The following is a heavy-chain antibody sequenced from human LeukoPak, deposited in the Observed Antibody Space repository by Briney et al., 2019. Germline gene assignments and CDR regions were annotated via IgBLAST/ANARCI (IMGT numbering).Heavy chain of an antibody. CDR2: IYPGDSDT. CDR1: GYSFSSYW. CDR3: ASPKGVTMVRGSIGGYAFDI. V-gene: IGHV5-51*01. Sequence: GESLKISCKGSGYSFSSYWTGWVRQMPGKGLEWIGIIYPGDSDTRYSPSFQGQVTISADRSTNTAYLQWSSLKASDTAMYYCASPKGVTMVRGSIGGYAFDIWGQGTMVTVSS. D-gene: IGHD3-10*01. J-gene: IGHJ3*02.